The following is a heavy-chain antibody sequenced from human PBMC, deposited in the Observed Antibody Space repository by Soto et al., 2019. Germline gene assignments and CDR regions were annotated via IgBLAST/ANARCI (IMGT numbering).Heavy chain of an antibody. D-gene: IGHD2-8*01. CDR1: GGSISSGDYY. J-gene: IGHJ4*02. V-gene: IGHV4-30-4*01. CDR3: ARSPLGYCTNGVCPNFDY. Sequence: PSETLSLTCTVSGGSISSGDYYWSWIRQPPGKGLEWIGYIYYSGSTYYNPSLKSRVTISVDTSKNQLSLKLSSVTAADTAVYYCARSPLGYCTNGVCPNFDYWGQGTLVTVS. CDR2: IYYSGST.